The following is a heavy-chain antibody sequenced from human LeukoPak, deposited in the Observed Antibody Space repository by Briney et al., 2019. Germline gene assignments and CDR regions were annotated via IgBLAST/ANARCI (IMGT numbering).Heavy chain of an antibody. J-gene: IGHJ3*02. CDR2: IYYSGST. V-gene: IGHV4-31*03. Sequence: SETLSLTCTVSGGSISSGGYYWSWIRQRPGKGLEWIGYIYYSGSTYYNPSLKSRVTISVDTSKNQFSLKLSPVTAADTAVYYCARDAGGIDAFDIWGQGTMVTVSS. D-gene: IGHD3-16*01. CDR3: ARDAGGIDAFDI. CDR1: GGSISSGGYY.